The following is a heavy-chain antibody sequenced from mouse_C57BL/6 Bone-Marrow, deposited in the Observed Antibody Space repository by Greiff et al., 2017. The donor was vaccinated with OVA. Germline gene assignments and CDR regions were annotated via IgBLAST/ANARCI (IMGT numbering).Heavy chain of an antibody. CDR3: ARGVYYYGSSPAFDV. CDR2: IYPRSGNT. Sequence: QVQLLQSGAELARPGASVKLSCKASGYTFTSYGISWVKQRTGQGLEWIGEIYPRSGNTYYNEKFKGKATLTADKSSSTAYMELRSLPSEDSAVYFWARGVYYYGSSPAFDVWGTGTTVTVSS. D-gene: IGHD1-1*01. V-gene: IGHV1-81*01. J-gene: IGHJ1*03. CDR1: GYTFTSYG.